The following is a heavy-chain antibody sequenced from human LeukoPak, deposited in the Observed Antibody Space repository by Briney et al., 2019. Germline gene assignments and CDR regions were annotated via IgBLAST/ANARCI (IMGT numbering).Heavy chain of an antibody. CDR1: GXTASSNY. D-gene: IGHD2-8*01. CDR3: AREVMAKRRAFDI. Sequence: PGGSLRLSCAASGXTASSNYVSWVRQAPGKGLESVSVIYSDDRTYYADSVKGRFTISRHTSKKTLYLQMNSLRAEDTAVYYCAREVMAKRRAFDIWGQGTVVTVSS. V-gene: IGHV3-53*04. CDR2: IYSDDRT. J-gene: IGHJ3*02.